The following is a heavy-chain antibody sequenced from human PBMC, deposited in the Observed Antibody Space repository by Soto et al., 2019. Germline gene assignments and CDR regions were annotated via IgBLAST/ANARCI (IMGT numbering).Heavy chain of an antibody. J-gene: IGHJ4*02. V-gene: IGHV1-18*01. CDR1: GYTFSTYD. Sequence: QVQLVQSGVEVKKPGASVKVSCKASGYTFSTYDITWVRQAPGQGLEWLGWISPYNGNTDHAQKMQGRVTMTTDTSTSTAYMELRSLRSDDTAVYYCAGDEGGNSAYWGQGTLVTVSS. CDR3: AGDEGGNSAY. D-gene: IGHD2-21*02. CDR2: ISPYNGNT.